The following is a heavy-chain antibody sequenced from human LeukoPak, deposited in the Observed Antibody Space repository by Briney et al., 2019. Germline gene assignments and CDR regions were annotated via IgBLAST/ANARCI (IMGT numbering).Heavy chain of an antibody. Sequence: ASVKVSCKASGYTFTGYYMHWVRQAPGQGLEWMGWISAYNGNTNYAQKLQGRVTMTTDTSTSTAYMELRSLRSDDTAVYYCARDRGGSVHFDYWGQGTLVTVSS. V-gene: IGHV1-18*04. CDR2: ISAYNGNT. D-gene: IGHD3-16*01. J-gene: IGHJ4*02. CDR3: ARDRGGSVHFDY. CDR1: GYTFTGYY.